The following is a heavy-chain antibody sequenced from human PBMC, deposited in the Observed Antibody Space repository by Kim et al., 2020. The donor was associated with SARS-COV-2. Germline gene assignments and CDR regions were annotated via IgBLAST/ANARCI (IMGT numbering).Heavy chain of an antibody. CDR1: GYSISSGYY. V-gene: IGHV4-38-2*02. CDR3: ARDLMIVVVIQIGGYGMDV. J-gene: IGHJ6*02. CDR2: IYHSGST. D-gene: IGHD3-22*01. Sequence: SETMSLTCTVSGYSISSGYYWGWIRQPPGKGLEWIGSIYHSGSTYYNPSLKSRVTISVDTSKNQFSLKLSSVTAADTAVYYCARDLMIVVVIQIGGYGMDVWGQGTTVTVSS.